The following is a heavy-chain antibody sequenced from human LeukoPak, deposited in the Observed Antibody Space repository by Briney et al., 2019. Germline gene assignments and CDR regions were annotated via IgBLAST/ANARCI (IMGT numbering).Heavy chain of an antibody. CDR3: ARVEATTGRNYHYYYMDV. J-gene: IGHJ6*03. V-gene: IGHV3-23*01. CDR2: ISGSGGST. Sequence: GGSLRLSCAASGFTFSSYAMSWVRQAPGKGLEWVSAISGSGGSTHYADSVKGRFTISRDNAKNSLHLQMDSLRAEDTAVYFCARVEATTGRNYHYYYMDVWGKGTTVIVSS. CDR1: GFTFSSYA. D-gene: IGHD1-1*01.